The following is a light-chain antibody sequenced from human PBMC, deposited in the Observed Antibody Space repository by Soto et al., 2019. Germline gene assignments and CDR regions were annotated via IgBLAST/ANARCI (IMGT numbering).Light chain of an antibody. V-gene: IGKV3-15*01. Sequence: EILMTQSPATLSVSPGERATFSCGASQSVSSNLAWYQQKPGQAPRLLIYGASIRATGIPARFSGSGSGTEFTLTISTLQSEDFAIYYSQHYNNWTPWTFGQGTKVDI. CDR2: GAS. J-gene: IGKJ1*01. CDR3: QHYNNWTPWT. CDR1: QSVSSN.